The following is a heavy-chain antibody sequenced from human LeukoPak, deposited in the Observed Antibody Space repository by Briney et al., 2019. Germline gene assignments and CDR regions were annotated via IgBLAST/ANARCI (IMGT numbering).Heavy chain of an antibody. CDR1: GGSISSYY. D-gene: IGHD3-9*01. Sequence: SETLSLTCTVSGGSISSYYWSWIRQPPGKGLEWIGRIYTSGSTNYNPSLKSRVTISLDTSKNQFSLKLSSVTAADTAVYYCARGSDILTGYYSTFDYWGQGTLVTVSS. J-gene: IGHJ4*02. V-gene: IGHV4-4*08. CDR2: IYTSGST. CDR3: ARGSDILTGYYSTFDY.